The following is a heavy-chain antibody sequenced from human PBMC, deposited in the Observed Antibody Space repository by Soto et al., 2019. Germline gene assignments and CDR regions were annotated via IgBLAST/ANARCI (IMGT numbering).Heavy chain of an antibody. D-gene: IGHD3-16*01. CDR3: ARDNKATFGHDAFDI. V-gene: IGHV4-31*03. Sequence: SETLSLTCTVSGGSISSGGYYWSWIRQHPGKGLEWIGYIYYSGSTYYNPSLKSRVTISVDTSKNQFSLKLSSVTAADTAVYYCARDNKATFGHDAFDIWGQGTMVTVS. J-gene: IGHJ3*02. CDR1: GGSISSGGYY. CDR2: IYYSGST.